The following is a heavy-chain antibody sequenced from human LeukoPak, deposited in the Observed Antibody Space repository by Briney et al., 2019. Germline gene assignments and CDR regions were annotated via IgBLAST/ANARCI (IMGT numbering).Heavy chain of an antibody. J-gene: IGHJ4*01. Sequence: ASVKVSCKASGYTFTSYDINWVRQATGQGLEWMGWMNPNSGNTGYAQKFQGRVTMTRNTSISTAYMELGSLRSEDTAVYYCARGLSSSHRFDYWGHGTLVTVSS. CDR2: MNPNSGNT. CDR1: GYTFTSYD. V-gene: IGHV1-8*01. CDR3: ARGLSSSHRFDY. D-gene: IGHD6-13*01.